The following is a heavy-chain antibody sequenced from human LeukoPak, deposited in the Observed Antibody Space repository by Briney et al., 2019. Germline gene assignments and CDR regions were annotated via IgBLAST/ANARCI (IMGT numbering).Heavy chain of an antibody. V-gene: IGHV1-46*01. J-gene: IGHJ1*01. CDR3: ASNDHIAAAGTKAEYFQH. CDR1: GYTFTSYY. D-gene: IGHD6-13*01. CDR2: INPSGGST. Sequence: ASVKVSCKASGYTFTSYYMHWVRQAPGQGLEWMGIINPSGGSTSYAQKFQGRVTMTRDTSTSTVYMELSGLRSEDTAVYYCASNDHIAAAGTKAEYFQHWGQGTLVTVSS.